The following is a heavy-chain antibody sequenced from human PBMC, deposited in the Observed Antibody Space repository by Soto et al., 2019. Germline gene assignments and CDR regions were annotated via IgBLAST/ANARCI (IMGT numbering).Heavy chain of an antibody. CDR2: IIPVFGTT. Sequence: QEQLVQSGPEVKKPGSSVKVSCKDSGGLFSSFAISWVRQAPGEGLEWLGGIIPVFGTTNYAEKFQGSVTITADESTNTAYMELTSLTSGDTAIYYWARGGGPYVWFNEFWGQGTLVTVSS. CDR1: GGLFSSFA. J-gene: IGHJ4*02. CDR3: ARGGGPYVWFNEF. D-gene: IGHD3-16*01. V-gene: IGHV1-69*01.